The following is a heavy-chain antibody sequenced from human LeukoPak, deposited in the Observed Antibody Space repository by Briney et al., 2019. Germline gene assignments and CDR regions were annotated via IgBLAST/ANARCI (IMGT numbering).Heavy chain of an antibody. CDR1: GFTFSSYG. J-gene: IGHJ4*02. V-gene: IGHV3-23*01. CDR2: ISGSGGAT. Sequence: GGSLRLSCEASGFTFSSYGMSWVRQAPGKGLEWVSTISGSGGATYYADSVKGRFTISRDNSKNTLYLQMNSLRAEDTAVYYCARDSNGPAFWGQGTLVIVSS. CDR3: ARDSNGPAF. D-gene: IGHD3-22*01.